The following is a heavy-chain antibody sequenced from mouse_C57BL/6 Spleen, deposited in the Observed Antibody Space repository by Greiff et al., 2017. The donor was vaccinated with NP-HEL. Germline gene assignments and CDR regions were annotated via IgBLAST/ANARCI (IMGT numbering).Heavy chain of an antibody. CDR1: GYTFTSYW. D-gene: IGHD1-1*01. CDR3: ARGGYGSTKGGFAY. Sequence: VQLQQPGAELVRPGTSVKLSCKASGYTFTSYWMHWVKQRPGQGLEWIGVIDPSDSYTNYNQKFKGKATLTVDTSSSTAYMQLSSLTSEDSAVYYCARGGYGSTKGGFAYWGQGTLVTVSA. V-gene: IGHV1-59*01. J-gene: IGHJ3*01. CDR2: IDPSDSYT.